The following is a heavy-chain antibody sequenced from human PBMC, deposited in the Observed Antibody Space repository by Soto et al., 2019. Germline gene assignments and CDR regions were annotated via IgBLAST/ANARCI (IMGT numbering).Heavy chain of an antibody. Sequence: SETLSLTCTVSGGSISSYYWSWIRQPPGKGLEWIGYIYYSGSTNYNPSLKSRVTISVDTSKNQFSLQMNSLRAEDTAVYYCARGTMAWHYYYYYGMDVWGQGTTVTVSS. CDR1: GGSISSYY. D-gene: IGHD3-10*01. V-gene: IGHV4-59*12. CDR2: IYYSGST. CDR3: ARGTMAWHYYYYYGMDV. J-gene: IGHJ6*02.